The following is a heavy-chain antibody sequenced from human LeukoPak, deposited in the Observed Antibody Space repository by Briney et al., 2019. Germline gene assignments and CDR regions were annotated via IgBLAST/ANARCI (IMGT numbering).Heavy chain of an antibody. CDR1: GYTFTSYD. J-gene: IGHJ6*02. Sequence: ASVTVSCKASGYTFTSYDINWVRQAPGQGLEWMGWMNPNSGNTAYAQNFQGRVTMTRNTSITTAYMELSSLISEDTAVYYCARGPLGEVGIVRMDVWGQGTTVTVSS. CDR2: MNPNSGNT. CDR3: ARGPLGEVGIVRMDV. D-gene: IGHD1-26*01. V-gene: IGHV1-8*01.